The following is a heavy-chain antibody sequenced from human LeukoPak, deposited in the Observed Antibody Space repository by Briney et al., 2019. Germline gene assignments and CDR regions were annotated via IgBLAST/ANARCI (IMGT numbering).Heavy chain of an antibody. CDR2: INSDGSWT. D-gene: IGHD2-2*01. Sequence: PGGSLRLSCVASGFTFSNYWMHWVRQAPGKGLLWVSHINSDGSWTTYADSVKGRFTISKDNAKNTVYLQMNNLRAEDTAVYYCVSFYETYWGRGTLVTVSS. CDR3: VSFYETY. V-gene: IGHV3-74*01. CDR1: GFTFSNYW. J-gene: IGHJ4*02.